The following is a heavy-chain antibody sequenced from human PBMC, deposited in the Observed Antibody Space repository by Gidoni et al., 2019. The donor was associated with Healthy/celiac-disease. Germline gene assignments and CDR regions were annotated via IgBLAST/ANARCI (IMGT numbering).Heavy chain of an antibody. D-gene: IGHD2-21*02. CDR1: GGTFSSYA. V-gene: IGHV1-69*01. CDR3: AFLGGDHGAFDI. CDR2: IIRIFGTA. J-gene: IGHJ3*02. Sequence: QVQLVHSGAEVKTPGWSVKVSREASGGTFSSYATSWVRQAPGLGLEWMGGIIRIFGTANYEQKFQGRVTITADESTSTAHMELSSLRSEDTAVYYCAFLGGDHGAFDIWGQGTMVTVSS.